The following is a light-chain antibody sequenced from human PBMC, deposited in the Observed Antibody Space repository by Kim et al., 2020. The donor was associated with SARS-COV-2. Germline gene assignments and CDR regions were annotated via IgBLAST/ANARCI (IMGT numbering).Light chain of an antibody. J-gene: IGKJ3*01. Sequence: IGDRVTITCRASQGISNYLAWYQQKPGKAPKLLIYAASTLQSGVPSRFSGSGSGTDFTLTISSLQPEDVATYYCQKYNSAPPGFTFGPGTKVDIK. CDR1: QGISNY. CDR3: QKYNSAPPGFT. CDR2: AAS. V-gene: IGKV1-27*01.